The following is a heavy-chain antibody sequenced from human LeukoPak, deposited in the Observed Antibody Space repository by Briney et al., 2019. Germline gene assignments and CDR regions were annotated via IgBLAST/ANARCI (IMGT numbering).Heavy chain of an antibody. J-gene: IGHJ4*02. CDR3: ATDRGY. CDR2: IKSANDGETT. Sequence: GGSLRLSCEASGLSLSNAWMVWVRQAPGKGLEWVGRIKSANDGETTDYATPVKGRFTVSRDDSKNTLYLQMNSLKMEDTAVYYCATDRGYWGQGALVTVSS. CDR1: GLSLSNAW. D-gene: IGHD3-10*01. V-gene: IGHV3-15*01.